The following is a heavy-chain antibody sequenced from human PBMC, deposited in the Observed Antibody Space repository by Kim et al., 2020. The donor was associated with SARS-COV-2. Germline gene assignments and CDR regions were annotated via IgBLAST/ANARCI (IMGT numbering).Heavy chain of an antibody. J-gene: IGHJ4*02. CDR1: GFTFTNHD. D-gene: IGHD2-15*01. CDR3: AKDRGRSGCWPVLDY. Sequence: GGSLRLSCIASGFTFTNHDMNWVRQAPGQGLEWVSLIRASGDITYYADAVKGRFTISRDNSRNTVYLQMNSLRAEDTAIYYCAKDRGRSGCWPVLDYWGQGSVITVSS. CDR2: IRASGDIT. V-gene: IGHV3-23*01.